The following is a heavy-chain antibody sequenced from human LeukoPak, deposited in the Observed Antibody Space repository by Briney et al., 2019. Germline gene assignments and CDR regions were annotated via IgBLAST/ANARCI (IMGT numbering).Heavy chain of an antibody. D-gene: IGHD6-13*01. J-gene: IGHJ4*02. CDR1: GFTFSSYS. Sequence: GGSLRLSCAASGFTFSSYSMNWVRQAPGKGLEWVSYISSSSSTIYYADSVKGRFTISRDNAKNSLYLQMNSLRAEDTAVYYCARDLSSSWYPLPGYWGQGTLVTVSS. CDR2: ISSSSSTI. V-gene: IGHV3-48*04. CDR3: ARDLSSSWYPLPGY.